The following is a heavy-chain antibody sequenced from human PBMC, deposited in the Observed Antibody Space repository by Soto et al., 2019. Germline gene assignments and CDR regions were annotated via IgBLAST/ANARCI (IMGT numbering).Heavy chain of an antibody. CDR1: GFTFSSYG. V-gene: IGHV3-30*18. CDR3: AKVDCSGGSCYFDY. D-gene: IGHD2-15*01. J-gene: IGHJ4*02. CDR2: ISYDGSNK. Sequence: QVQLVESGGGVVQPGRSLRLSCAASGFTFSSYGMHWVRQAPGKGLERVAVISYDGSNKYYADSVKGRFTISRDNSKNTLYLQMNSLRAEDTAVYYCAKVDCSGGSCYFDYWGQGTLVTVSS.